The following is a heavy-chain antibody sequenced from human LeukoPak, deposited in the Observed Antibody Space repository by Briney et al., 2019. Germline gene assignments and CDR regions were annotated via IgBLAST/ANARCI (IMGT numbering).Heavy chain of an antibody. J-gene: IGHJ4*02. V-gene: IGHV4-39*01. CDR3: ARLDSGDYFFDY. CDR2: VFYSGTT. D-gene: IGHD4-17*01. Sequence: ESGPGLVKPSETLSLTCTVSGGSISSGSYYWGWIRQPPGKGLEWLGTVFYSGTTYYNPSLKSRVTISVDTSKNQLSLGLSSVTAADTAVYYCARLDSGDYFFDYWGQGTLVTASS. CDR1: GGSISSGSYY.